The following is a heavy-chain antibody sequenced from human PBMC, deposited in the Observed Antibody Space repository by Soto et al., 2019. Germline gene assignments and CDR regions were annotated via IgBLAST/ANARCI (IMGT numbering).Heavy chain of an antibody. V-gene: IGHV4-39*01. D-gene: IGHD3-10*01. CDR2: IYYSGST. J-gene: IGHJ4*02. CDR3: ARRGSGIDY. Sequence: SESMSLACTVSTRSPARSRYYWGWIRQPPGKGLEWIGSIYYSGSTYYNPSLKSRVTISVDTSKNQFSLKLSSVTAADTAVYYCARRGSGIDYWGQGTLVTVS. CDR1: TRSPARSRYY.